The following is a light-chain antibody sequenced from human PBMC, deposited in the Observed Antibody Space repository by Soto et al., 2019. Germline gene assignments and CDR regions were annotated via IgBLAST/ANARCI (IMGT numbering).Light chain of an antibody. J-gene: IGKJ4*01. V-gene: IGKV3-15*01. CDR3: QQYNDWPRT. CDR2: GAS. CDR1: QSVNSN. Sequence: EIVMTQSPATLSVSPGERATLSCRASQSVNSNLAWYQQKPGQAPRILIYGASTRATAIPARFSGSGSGTEFTPTISSLQSEDFAVYYCQQYNDWPRTFGGGTKVEIK.